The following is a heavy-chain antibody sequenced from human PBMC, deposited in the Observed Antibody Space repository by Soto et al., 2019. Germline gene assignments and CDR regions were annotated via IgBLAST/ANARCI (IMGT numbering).Heavy chain of an antibody. D-gene: IGHD6-19*01. CDR2: IWYDGSNK. Sequence: PVWSLRLSCAASGFTFSSYGMHWVRQAPGKGLEWVAVIWYDGSNKYYAESVKGRFTISRDNSKNTLYLQMNNLRAEDTAVYYCARDSHVGSGWQLTADYWGQGTLVTVSS. J-gene: IGHJ4*02. CDR1: GFTFSSYG. CDR3: ARDSHVGSGWQLTADY. V-gene: IGHV3-33*01.